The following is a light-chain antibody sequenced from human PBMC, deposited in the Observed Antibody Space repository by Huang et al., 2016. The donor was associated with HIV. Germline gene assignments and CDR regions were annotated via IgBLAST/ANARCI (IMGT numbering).Light chain of an antibody. J-gene: IGKJ3*01. CDR3: QQSLISPPA. V-gene: IGKV1-39*01. CDR2: GAS. CDR1: QNINSY. Sequence: DVQMTQSPSSLSASVGDRVTMTCRTSQNINSYLNWYNQKPGKAPKVLIYGASNLQGGVPSRFSGSGSGTDFSLTITSLQPEDFGTYYCQQSLISPPAFGPGTRVDFK.